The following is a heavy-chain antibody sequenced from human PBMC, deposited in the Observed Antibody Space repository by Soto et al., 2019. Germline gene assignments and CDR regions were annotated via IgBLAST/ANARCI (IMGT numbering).Heavy chain of an antibody. V-gene: IGHV3-7*03. Sequence: WVSLRLSCSVSGFTLSGYWMTWFRQAPGKGLEWVANIKEDGSEKYYVDSVKGRFTISRDNPKNSLYLQMNSLRADDTAVYYCARPLYGSGSVWFDPWGQGTLVTVSS. CDR3: ARPLYGSGSVWFDP. CDR2: IKEDGSEK. CDR1: GFTLSGYW. D-gene: IGHD3-10*01. J-gene: IGHJ5*02.